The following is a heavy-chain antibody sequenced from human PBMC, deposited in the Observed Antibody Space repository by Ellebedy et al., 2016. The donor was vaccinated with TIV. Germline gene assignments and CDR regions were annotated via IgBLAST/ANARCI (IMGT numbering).Heavy chain of an antibody. CDR3: VRDVDAFDL. V-gene: IGHV3-21*01. CDR1: GFTFSTYS. J-gene: IGHJ3*01. Sequence: GGSLRLXCAASGFTFSTYSMNWVRQAPGKGLEWVSSIAKSSSYIYYADSVKGRFTISRDNANISLYLQMNSLRAEDTAVYYCVRDVDAFDLWGRGTTVTVSS. CDR2: IAKSSSYI.